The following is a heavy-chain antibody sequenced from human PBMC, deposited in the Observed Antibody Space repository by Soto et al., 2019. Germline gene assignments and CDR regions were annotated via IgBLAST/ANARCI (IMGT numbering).Heavy chain of an antibody. CDR3: ARDHHRYSGYDYVDY. J-gene: IGHJ4*02. V-gene: IGHV3-11*05. Sequence: QVQLVESGGGLVKPGGSLRLSCAASGFTFSDYYMSWIRQAPGKGLEWVSYISSSSTYTNYADSVKGRFTISRDNAKNSLYLQMNQLTAEATAVYYCARDHHRYSGYDYVDYWGQGTLGTVSS. CDR2: ISSSSTYT. D-gene: IGHD5-12*01. CDR1: GFTFSDYY.